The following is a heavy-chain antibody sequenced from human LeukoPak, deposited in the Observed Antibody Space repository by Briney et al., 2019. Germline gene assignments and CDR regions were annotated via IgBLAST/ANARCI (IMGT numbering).Heavy chain of an antibody. Sequence: ASVKVSCKASGYTFTGYYMHWVRQAPGQGLEWMGLINPNSGGTNYAQKFQGRVTMTRDTSISTAYMELSRLRSDDTAVYYCAREPLGYCSSTSCYYYYGMDVWGQGTTVTVSS. D-gene: IGHD2-2*01. V-gene: IGHV1-2*02. CDR3: AREPLGYCSSTSCYYYYGMDV. CDR2: INPNSGGT. CDR1: GYTFTGYY. J-gene: IGHJ6*02.